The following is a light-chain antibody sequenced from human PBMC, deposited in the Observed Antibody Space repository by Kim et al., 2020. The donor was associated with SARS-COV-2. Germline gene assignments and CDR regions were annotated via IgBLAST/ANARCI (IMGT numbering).Light chain of an antibody. V-gene: IGLV2-14*03. CDR3: SASTRSSTWV. Sequence: GQSITFSCTETNGVIGAYNYVSWYQQHPSKAPILMIYDVSKRPSGFSNRFSGSKSGSTASLTIAGLHAEDDAEYYCSASTRSSTWVFGGGTQLTVL. CDR2: DVS. CDR1: NGVIGAYNY. J-gene: IGLJ3*02.